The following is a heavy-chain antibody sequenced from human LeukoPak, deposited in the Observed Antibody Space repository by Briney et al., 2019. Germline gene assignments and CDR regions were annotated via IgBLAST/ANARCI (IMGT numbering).Heavy chain of an antibody. Sequence: SVKVSCKPSGVTFSSYAISWVRQAPGQGLEWMGGIIPIFGTANYAQKFQGRVTITTDESTSTAYMELSSLRSEDTAVYYCARSRRVTMVVTQPYYYYMDVWGKGTTVTVSS. V-gene: IGHV1-69*05. CDR1: GVTFSSYA. CDR2: IIPIFGTA. D-gene: IGHD4-23*01. CDR3: ARSRRVTMVVTQPYYYYMDV. J-gene: IGHJ6*03.